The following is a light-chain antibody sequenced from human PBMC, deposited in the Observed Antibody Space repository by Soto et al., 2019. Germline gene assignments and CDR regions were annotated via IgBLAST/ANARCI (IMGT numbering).Light chain of an antibody. CDR2: ESS. CDR3: LPLDNFPII. J-gene: IGKJ5*01. Sequence: DIQLTQSPSFLSASIGDRITITCRASQGIGSHLAWYQQKPGEAPKLLIYESSTVQSGVPPRFSGSRSGTEFTLTISNLQPEDVATYYWLPLDNFPIIFGQGTRMAIK. CDR1: QGIGSH. V-gene: IGKV1-9*01.